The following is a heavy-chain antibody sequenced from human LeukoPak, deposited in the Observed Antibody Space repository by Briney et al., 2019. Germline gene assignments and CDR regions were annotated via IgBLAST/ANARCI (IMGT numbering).Heavy chain of an antibody. V-gene: IGHV4-31*03. CDR1: GGSISSGGYY. J-gene: IGHJ4*02. Sequence: PSQTLSLTCTVSGGSISSGGYYWSWIRQHPGKGLEWIGYIYYSGSTSYNPSLKSRVSISLDTSKNHLSLNLTSVTAADTAVYYCSRESGAFSPFGYWGQGTLVTVSS. CDR3: SRESGAFSPFGY. D-gene: IGHD1-26*01. CDR2: IYYSGST.